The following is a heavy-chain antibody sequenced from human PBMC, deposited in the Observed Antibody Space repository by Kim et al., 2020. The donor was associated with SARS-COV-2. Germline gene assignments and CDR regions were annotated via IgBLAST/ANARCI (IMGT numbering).Heavy chain of an antibody. Sequence: YYADSVKGRFTISRDNAKNSLYLQMNSLRAEDTAVYYCAREVFGKKALDYWGQGTLVTVSS. CDR3: AREVFGKKALDY. V-gene: IGHV3-21*01. J-gene: IGHJ4*02. D-gene: IGHD1-20*01.